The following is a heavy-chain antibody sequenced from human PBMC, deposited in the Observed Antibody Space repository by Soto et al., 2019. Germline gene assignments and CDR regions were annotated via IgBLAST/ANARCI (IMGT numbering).Heavy chain of an antibody. J-gene: IGHJ5*02. CDR3: ARQTLAGTYNWFDP. CDR1: GGSISSYY. D-gene: IGHD6-19*01. Sequence: SETLSLTCTVSGGSISSYYWSWIRQPPGKGLEWIGYVFYSGSTNYNPSLKSRVTISIDTSKNQFSLKLSSVTAADTAVYYCARQTLAGTYNWFDPWGQGTLVTVS. CDR2: VFYSGST. V-gene: IGHV4-59*08.